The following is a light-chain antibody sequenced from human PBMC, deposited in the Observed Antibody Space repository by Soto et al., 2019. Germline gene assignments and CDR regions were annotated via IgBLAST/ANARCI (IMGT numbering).Light chain of an antibody. Sequence: EIVLTQSPGTLSLSPWERATLSCRASQSVSSSYLAWYQQKPGQAPRLLIYGASSRATGIPDRCSGSGAGTDFTLTSSRLEHEDVEVYYCQQYDSSPPTFGQGTKVDIK. V-gene: IGKV3-20*01. CDR2: GAS. CDR1: QSVSSSY. CDR3: QQYDSSPPT. J-gene: IGKJ1*01.